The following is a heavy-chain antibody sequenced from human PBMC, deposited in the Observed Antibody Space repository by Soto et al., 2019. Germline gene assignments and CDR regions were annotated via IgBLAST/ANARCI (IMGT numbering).Heavy chain of an antibody. J-gene: IGHJ6*04. CDR1: GYTFTSYY. CDR2: IDPIDACT. V-gene: IGHV5-10-1*01. CDR3: GRGDTAGFHRGVDV. Sequence: GESLRISCDGSGYTFTSYYITWARQLPGKGLEWMGRIDPIDACTSYNPSFRGHVPISPNKSIRTAYLQWSRLEASDSGFFYCGRGDTAGFHRGVDVGAKGPPVPLS. D-gene: IGHD5-18*01.